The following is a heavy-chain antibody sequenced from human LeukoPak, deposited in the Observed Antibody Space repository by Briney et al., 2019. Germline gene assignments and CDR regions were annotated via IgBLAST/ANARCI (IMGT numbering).Heavy chain of an antibody. Sequence: GASVKVSCKASGYTFTDHYMHWVRQAPGKGLEWMGGFDPEDGETIYAQELQGRVTMTKDTSTDTAYMELSSLRSEDTAVYYCATWYYYDSSDYYLADYWGQGTLVTVSS. V-gene: IGHV1-24*01. CDR1: GYTFTDHY. D-gene: IGHD3-22*01. CDR3: ATWYYYDSSDYYLADY. CDR2: FDPEDGET. J-gene: IGHJ4*02.